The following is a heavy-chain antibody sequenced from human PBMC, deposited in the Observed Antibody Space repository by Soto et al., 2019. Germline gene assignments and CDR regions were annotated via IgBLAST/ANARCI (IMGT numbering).Heavy chain of an antibody. Sequence: PSETLSLTCAVSCGSISNGGYSWSWIRQPPGKGLEWIGYIYHSGSTYYNPSLKSRVTISVDRSKNQFSLKLSSLRSEDTAVYYCARTSGYYLYDYWGQGTLVTVSS. CDR1: CGSISNGGYS. D-gene: IGHD3-22*01. J-gene: IGHJ4*02. V-gene: IGHV4-30-2*02. CDR2: IYHSGST. CDR3: ARTSGYYLYDY.